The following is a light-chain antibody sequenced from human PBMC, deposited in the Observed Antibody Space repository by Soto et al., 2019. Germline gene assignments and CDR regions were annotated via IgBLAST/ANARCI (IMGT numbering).Light chain of an antibody. Sequence: DIVLTQSPGTLSLSPGERATLYCRGRQSVSSNHLAWYQQKPGQAPRLLIYGGSSRATGIPVRFSGSGSETDFTLTISSLEPEDFAVYYCQQLTDWPPQWTFGQGTKVDIK. V-gene: IGKV3D-20*02. CDR3: QQLTDWPPQWT. CDR1: QSVSSN. J-gene: IGKJ1*01. CDR2: GGS.